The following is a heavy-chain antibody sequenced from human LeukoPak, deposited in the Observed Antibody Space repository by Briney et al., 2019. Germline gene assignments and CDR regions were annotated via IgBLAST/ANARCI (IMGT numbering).Heavy chain of an antibody. CDR3: AKDIGHYGSGSCYDY. CDR1: GFTFSSYS. CDR2: ISWNSGSI. D-gene: IGHD3-10*01. J-gene: IGHJ4*02. Sequence: GGSLRLSCAASGFTFSSYSMNWVRQAPGKGLEWVSGISWNSGSIGYADSVKGRFTISRDNAKNSLYLQMNSLRAEDTALYYCAKDIGHYGSGSCYDYWGQGTLVTVSS. V-gene: IGHV3-9*01.